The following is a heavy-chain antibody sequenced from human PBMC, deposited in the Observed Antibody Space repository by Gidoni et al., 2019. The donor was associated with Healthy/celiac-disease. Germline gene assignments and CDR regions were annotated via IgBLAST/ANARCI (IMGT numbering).Heavy chain of an antibody. V-gene: IGHV1-69*06. CDR1: GGTFSSYA. D-gene: IGHD3-3*01. J-gene: IGHJ4*02. CDR3: AGERITIFGVVIIGFGY. Sequence: QVQLVQSGAEVKKPGSSVKVSCKASGGTFSSYAISSVRQAPGQGLEWMGGIIPICGTANYAQKFQGRVTITADKSTSTAYMELSSLRSEDTAVYYCAGERITIFGVVIIGFGYWGQGTLVTVSS. CDR2: IIPICGTA.